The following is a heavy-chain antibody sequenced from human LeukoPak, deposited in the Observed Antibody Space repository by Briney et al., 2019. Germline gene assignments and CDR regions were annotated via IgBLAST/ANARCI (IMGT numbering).Heavy chain of an antibody. CDR2: IYHSGST. D-gene: IGHD6-13*01. CDR3: ARFPMSGAAAGTVGFGY. J-gene: IGHJ4*02. Sequence: SETLSLTCTVSGGSISSSSYYWGWIRQPPGKGLEWIGSIYHSGSTYYNPSLKSRVTIAVETSKNQFSLKLSSVTAADTAVYYCARFPMSGAAAGTVGFGYWGQGTLVTVSS. CDR1: GGSISSSSYY. V-gene: IGHV4-39*07.